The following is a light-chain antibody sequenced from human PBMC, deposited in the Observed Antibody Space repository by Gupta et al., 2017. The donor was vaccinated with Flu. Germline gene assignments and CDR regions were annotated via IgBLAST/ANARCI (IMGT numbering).Light chain of an antibody. CDR1: DEHSDGA. J-gene: IGLJ3*02. CDR3: QTWAGNRRV. Sequence: VKITCTLNDEHSDGASDGHQHWPGEDPRNLLKVIIDGSKSKNAGVPDRFSGSSSGAAPPLTISSRMAEDEADYYCQTWAGNRRVFGGGTKLTVL. CDR2: VIIDGSK. V-gene: IGLV4-69*02.